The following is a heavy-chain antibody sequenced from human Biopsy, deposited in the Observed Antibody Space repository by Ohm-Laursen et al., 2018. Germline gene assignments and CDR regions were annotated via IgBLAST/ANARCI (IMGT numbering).Heavy chain of an antibody. Sequence: SDTLSLTCTVTGGSISRSSYYWDWIRQPPGKGLEWIGSIYYSGSTYYNPSLKSRVPISANRSKNQFSLKLTSVTAADTAMYYCARQEFATSPLDYWGQGSLVTVSS. D-gene: IGHD3-10*01. CDR3: ARQEFATSPLDY. CDR2: IYYSGST. CDR1: GGSISRSSYY. J-gene: IGHJ4*02. V-gene: IGHV4-39*01.